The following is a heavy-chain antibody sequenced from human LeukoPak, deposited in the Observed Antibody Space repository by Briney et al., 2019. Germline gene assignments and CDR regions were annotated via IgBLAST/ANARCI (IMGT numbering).Heavy chain of an antibody. J-gene: IGHJ5*02. CDR1: GGTFSSYA. V-gene: IGHV1-69*04. CDR2: IIPILGIA. Sequence: SVKVSCKASGGTFSSYAISWVRQAPGQGLEWMGRIIPILGIANYAQKFQGRVTITADKSTSTAYMELSSLRSEDTAVYYCARERITMVRGVIITNLNWFDPWGQGTLVTVSS. D-gene: IGHD3-10*01. CDR3: ARERITMVRGVIITNLNWFDP.